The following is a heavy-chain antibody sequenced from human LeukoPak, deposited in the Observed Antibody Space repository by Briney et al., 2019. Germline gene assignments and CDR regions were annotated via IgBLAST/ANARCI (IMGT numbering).Heavy chain of an antibody. J-gene: IGHJ4*02. V-gene: IGHV3-7*03. D-gene: IGHD3-9*01. Sequence: PGGSLRLSCAASGFTFSSYWMSWVRQAPGKGLEWVANIKQDGSERYYVDSVKGRFTISRDNAKNSLYLQMNSLRAEDTAVYYCAKVGRYFDWLFPFDYWGQGTLVTVSS. CDR1: GFTFSSYW. CDR2: IKQDGSER. CDR3: AKVGRYFDWLFPFDY.